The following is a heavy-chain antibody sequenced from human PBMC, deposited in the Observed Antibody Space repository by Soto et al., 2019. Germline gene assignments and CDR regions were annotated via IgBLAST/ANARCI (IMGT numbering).Heavy chain of an antibody. CDR1: GGSISSGDYY. CDR3: ARGSGAILGAYNDY. CDR2: IFYTGIT. D-gene: IGHD1-26*01. V-gene: IGHV4-30-4*01. J-gene: IGHJ4*02. Sequence: QVHLQESGPGLVKPSQTLSLTCTVSGGSISSGDYYWSWIRQPPGKGLEWIGYIFYTGITSYNPSLKSRVIISIDTSKNQFSLKLSSVAAADTAVYYCARGSGAILGAYNDYWGQGTLVTVSS.